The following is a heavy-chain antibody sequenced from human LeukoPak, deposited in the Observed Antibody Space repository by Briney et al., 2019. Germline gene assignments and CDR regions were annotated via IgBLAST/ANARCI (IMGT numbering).Heavy chain of an antibody. J-gene: IGHJ4*02. CDR1: GGSISSSSDY. CDR2: IYYSGST. CDR3: AREVRDSRPFFDY. V-gene: IGHV4-39*02. D-gene: IGHD6-13*01. Sequence: PSETLSLTCTVSGGSISSSSDYWGWIRQPPGKGLEWIGSIYYSGSTYYNPSLKSRVSISVDTPKNQFSLMLSSVTAADTAVYYCAREVRDSRPFFDYWGQGTLVTVSS.